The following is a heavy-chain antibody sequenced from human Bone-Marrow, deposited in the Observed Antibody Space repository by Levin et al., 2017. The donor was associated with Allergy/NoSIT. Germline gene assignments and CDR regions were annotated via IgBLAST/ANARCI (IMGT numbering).Heavy chain of an antibody. J-gene: IGHJ3*02. CDR1: GGSVNSPNYY. CDR2: VYHRGST. V-gene: IGHV4-61*01. D-gene: IGHD3-22*01. Sequence: SETLSLTCNVSGGSVNSPNYYWSWIRQPPGKGPEWIGYVYHRGSTKYNPSLKSRVTMSVDTSKNQFSLRLTSLTSADAAVYYCAREEVVTVAFDIWGQGTMVTVSS. CDR3: AREEVVTVAFDI.